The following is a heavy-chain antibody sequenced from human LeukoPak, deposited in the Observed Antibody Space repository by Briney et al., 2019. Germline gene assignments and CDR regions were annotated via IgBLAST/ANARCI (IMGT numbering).Heavy chain of an antibody. CDR2: IKADGSDK. Sequence: PGGSLRLSCAASGFTFSSYWMTWVRQAPGRGREWVATIKADGSDKYYVNSVKGRFTISRDNAKNSLSLQMDSLRAEDTAVYYCARGGLWGGDYWGQGTLVTVSS. CDR3: ARGGLWGGDY. CDR1: GFTFSSYW. V-gene: IGHV3-7*01. J-gene: IGHJ4*02. D-gene: IGHD3-16*01.